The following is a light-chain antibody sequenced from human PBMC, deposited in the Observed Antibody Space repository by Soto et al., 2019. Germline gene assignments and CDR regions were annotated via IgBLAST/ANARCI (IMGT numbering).Light chain of an antibody. J-gene: IGKJ1*01. V-gene: IGKV3-15*01. CDR3: EQYDTWPPWT. CDR1: QSVSSN. CDR2: DAS. Sequence: IVMTQSPATLSVSPGERATLSCRASQSVSSNLAWYQQKPGQAPRLLIYDASTRATAIPARFRGSGSGTEFTLTISSLQSEDSAVYYCEQYDTWPPWTFGQGTKVELK.